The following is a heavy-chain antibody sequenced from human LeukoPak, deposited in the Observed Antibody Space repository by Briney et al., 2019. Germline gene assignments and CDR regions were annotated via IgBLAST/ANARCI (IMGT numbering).Heavy chain of an antibody. V-gene: IGHV3-9*01. CDR2: IGWHGGAI. J-gene: IGHJ3*02. Sequence: GGSLRLSCAASGFIFADYTLHWVRLPPGKGLDWVSGIGWHGGAIGYADSVKGRFTISRDNAKNSLYLQMNSLTAEDTALYYCAKDRSSRSSYGDAFDIWGQGTVVTVSS. CDR1: GFIFADYT. D-gene: IGHD6-13*01. CDR3: AKDRSSRSSYGDAFDI.